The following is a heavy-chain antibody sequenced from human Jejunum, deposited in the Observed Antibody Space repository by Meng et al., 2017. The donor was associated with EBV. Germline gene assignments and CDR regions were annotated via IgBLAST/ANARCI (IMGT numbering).Heavy chain of an antibody. J-gene: IGHJ4*02. CDR1: GYTFTNYA. CDR3: VRTSVYSSGLSDF. CDR2: VSAYNGNT. D-gene: IGHD6-19*01. Sequence: QVQLVQSGAEVKKPGASVKVSCKASGYTFTNYAFHWLRQGPGQGFEWMGWVSAYNGNTEYPQKFQGRVAMTTDTSTTTVYMELRSLRPDDTATYYCVRTSVYSSGLSDFWGQGTLVTVSS. V-gene: IGHV1-18*01.